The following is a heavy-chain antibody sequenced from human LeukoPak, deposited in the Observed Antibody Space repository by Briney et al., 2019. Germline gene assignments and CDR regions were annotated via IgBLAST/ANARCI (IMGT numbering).Heavy chain of an antibody. CDR2: VSGTREYI. Sequence: PGGSLRLSCAASGFTFSTYSMIWVRQAPGKGLEWVSSVSGTREYIYYADPVRGRFTISRDNAKNTLYLQMTILRAEDTAVYYCARWYSSGWYSGYWGQGTLVTVS. CDR1: GFTFSTYS. D-gene: IGHD6-19*01. CDR3: ARWYSSGWYSGY. J-gene: IGHJ4*02. V-gene: IGHV3-21*06.